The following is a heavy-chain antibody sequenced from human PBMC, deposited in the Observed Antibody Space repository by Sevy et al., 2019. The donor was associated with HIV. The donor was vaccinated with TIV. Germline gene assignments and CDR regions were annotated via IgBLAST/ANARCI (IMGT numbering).Heavy chain of an antibody. V-gene: IGHV3-74*01. Sequence: GGSLRLSCVASGFIFSTDWMHWVRQAPGKGLVWVSRIDTDGSDTSYADSVKGRFTISRDNAKNTLYLQMNSLRAEDKACEYCVRDRPGPKHYMDVWGKGTTVTVSS. CDR1: GFIFSTDW. CDR3: VRDRPGPKHYMDV. J-gene: IGHJ6*03. CDR2: IDTDGSDT.